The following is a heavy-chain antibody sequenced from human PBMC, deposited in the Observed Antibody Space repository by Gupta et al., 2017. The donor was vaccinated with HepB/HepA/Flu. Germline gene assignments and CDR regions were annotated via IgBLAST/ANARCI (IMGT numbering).Heavy chain of an antibody. CDR3: AATPRRYVEYFDY. CDR1: GFPFSTYE. Sequence: EVQLVESGGGLVQPGGSLSLSCATSGFPFSTYEMNWVRQAPGKGLEWVSYIGSGGSPIYYADSVKGRFTISRDNAENSLYLKMNSLRAEDTAVYYCAATPRRYVEYFDYWGQGILVTVSS. J-gene: IGHJ4*02. V-gene: IGHV3-48*03. D-gene: IGHD3-9*01. CDR2: IGSGGSPI.